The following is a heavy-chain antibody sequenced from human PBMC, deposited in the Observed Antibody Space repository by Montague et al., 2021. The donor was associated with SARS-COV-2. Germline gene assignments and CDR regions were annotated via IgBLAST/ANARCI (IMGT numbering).Heavy chain of an antibody. CDR3: ARDTGISGAFDI. CDR2: IYYSGST. CDR1: GGSISSGGYY. J-gene: IGHJ3*02. D-gene: IGHD1-14*01. Sequence: TLSLTCTVSGGSISSGGYYWSWIRQPPGKGLEWIGYIYYSGSTYYNPSLKSRVTISVDTSKNRFSLKLSSVTAADTAVYYCARDTGISGAFDIWGQGTMVTVSS. V-gene: IGHV4-31*03.